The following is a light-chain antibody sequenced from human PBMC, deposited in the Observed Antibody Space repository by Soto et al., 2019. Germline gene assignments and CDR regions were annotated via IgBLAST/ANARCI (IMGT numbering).Light chain of an antibody. J-gene: IGKJ3*01. Sequence: EIVLTQSPGTLSLSPGKRATLSCRASQSVGSTYLAWYQQKPGQAPRLLMFGASSRATGIPDRFSGSGSGTDFTLTISRLEPEDSAVYYCQQYGSAPLTFGPGTKVDIK. V-gene: IGKV3-20*01. CDR2: GAS. CDR1: QSVGSTY. CDR3: QQYGSAPLT.